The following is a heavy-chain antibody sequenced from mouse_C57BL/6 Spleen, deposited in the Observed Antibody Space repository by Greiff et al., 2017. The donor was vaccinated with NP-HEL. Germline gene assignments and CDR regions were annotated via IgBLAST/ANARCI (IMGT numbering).Heavy chain of an antibody. CDR1: GYTFTSYW. J-gene: IGHJ4*01. CDR2: LDPSDSYT. Sequence: VQLQQPGAELVMPGASVKLSCKASGYTFTSYWMHWVTQRPGQGLEWIGELDPSDSYTNYKQNVKGKSTLTVDKSSSTAYMQLSSLTSEDSAVYYCAILRDYAMDYWGQGTSVTVSS. CDR3: AILRDYAMDY. D-gene: IGHD1-1*01. V-gene: IGHV1-69*01.